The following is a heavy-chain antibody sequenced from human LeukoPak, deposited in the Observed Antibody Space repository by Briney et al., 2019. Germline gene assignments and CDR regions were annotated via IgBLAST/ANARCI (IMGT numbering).Heavy chain of an antibody. J-gene: IGHJ6*03. Sequence: GGSLRLSCAASGFTFSSYWMRWVRQAPGKGLEWVANIKQDGSEKYYVDSVKGRFTISRDNAKNSLYLQMNSLRAEDTAVYYCARCPDPTRDYYYYMDVWGKGTTVTVSS. CDR2: IKQDGSEK. CDR1: GFTFSSYW. V-gene: IGHV3-7*01. CDR3: ARCPDPTRDYYYYMDV.